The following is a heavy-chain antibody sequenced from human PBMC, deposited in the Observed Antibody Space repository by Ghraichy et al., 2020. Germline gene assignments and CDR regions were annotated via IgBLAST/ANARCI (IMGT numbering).Heavy chain of an antibody. CDR3: ARSRPDYGGNGEIDY. J-gene: IGHJ4*02. Sequence: SETLSLTCAVSGGSISSGGYSWSWIRQPPGKGLEWIGYIYHSGSTYYNPSLKSRVTISVDRSKNQFSLKLSSVTAADTAVYYCARSRPDYGGNGEIDYWGQGTLVTVSS. CDR1: GGSISSGGYS. V-gene: IGHV4-30-2*01. CDR2: IYHSGST. D-gene: IGHD4-23*01.